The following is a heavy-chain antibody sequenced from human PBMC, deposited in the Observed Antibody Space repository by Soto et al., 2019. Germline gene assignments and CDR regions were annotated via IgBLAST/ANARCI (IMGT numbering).Heavy chain of an antibody. V-gene: IGHV4-31*03. CDR2: IYYSGCT. Sequence: QVQLQESGPGLVKPSQTLSLTCTVSGGSISSGNYYWSWIRQHPGKGLEWIGYIYYSGCTYYNPSLKSRVTISVDTSKNQFSLKLSSVTAADTAVYYCASTYYNASSGPFDYWGQGTLVTVSS. CDR1: GGSISSGNYY. CDR3: ASTYYNASSGPFDY. D-gene: IGHD3-22*01. J-gene: IGHJ4*02.